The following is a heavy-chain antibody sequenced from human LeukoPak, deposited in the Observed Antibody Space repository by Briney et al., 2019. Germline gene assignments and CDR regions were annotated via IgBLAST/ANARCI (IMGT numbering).Heavy chain of an antibody. J-gene: IGHJ2*01. CDR3: ASHNMITFGGVIPPWDWYFDL. D-gene: IGHD3-16*02. CDR1: GGSFSGYY. V-gene: IGHV4-34*09. Sequence: PSETLSLTCAVYGGSFSGYYWSWIRQPPGKGLEWIGYIYYSGSTYYNPSLKSRVTISVDTSKNQFSLKLRSVTAADTAVYYCASHNMITFGGVIPPWDWYFDLWGRGTLVTVSS. CDR2: IYYSGST.